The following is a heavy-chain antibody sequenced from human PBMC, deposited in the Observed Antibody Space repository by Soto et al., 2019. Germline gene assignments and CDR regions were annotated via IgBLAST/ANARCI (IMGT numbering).Heavy chain of an antibody. Sequence: SETLSLTCTVSGGSISSYYWSWIRQPPGKGLEWIGYIYYSGSTNYNPSLKSRVTISVDTSKNQFSLKLSSVTAADTAVYYCARDTRHYYYYGMDVWGQGTTVTVSS. CDR2: IYYSGST. CDR1: GGSISSYY. CDR3: ARDTRHYYYYGMDV. V-gene: IGHV4-59*13. J-gene: IGHJ6*02. D-gene: IGHD2-15*01.